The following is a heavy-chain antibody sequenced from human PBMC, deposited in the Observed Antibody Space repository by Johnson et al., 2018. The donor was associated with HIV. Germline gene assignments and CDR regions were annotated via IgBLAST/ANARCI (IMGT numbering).Heavy chain of an antibody. CDR3: ARGFDWHWPTSAFHV. D-gene: IGHD3-9*01. J-gene: IGHJ3*01. CDR1: GFTFSSYA. V-gene: IGHV3-NL1*01. Sequence: QVQLVESGGGEVQPGRSLRLSCAASGFTFSSYAMPWVSQAPGKGLEWVSCINWNGGSTGYADSMKGRFPISRDNSKNTLYLQMNSLRAEDTAVYYCARGFDWHWPTSAFHVWGQGTMVSVSS. CDR2: INWNGGST.